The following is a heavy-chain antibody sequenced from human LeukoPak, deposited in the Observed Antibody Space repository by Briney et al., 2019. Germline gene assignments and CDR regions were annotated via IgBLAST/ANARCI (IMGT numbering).Heavy chain of an antibody. J-gene: IGHJ4*02. V-gene: IGHV3-30*02. CDR3: AKDQRITMIVVVTPFDD. CDR2: IRYDGSNE. Sequence: GGSLRLSCAASGFTFSSYGMHWVCQAPGKGLEWVAFIRYDGSNEYYANSVKGRFTISRDNSKNTLYLQMNSLRPEDTAVYYCAKDQRITMIVVVTPFDDWGQGTLVTVSS. D-gene: IGHD3-22*01. CDR1: GFTFSSYG.